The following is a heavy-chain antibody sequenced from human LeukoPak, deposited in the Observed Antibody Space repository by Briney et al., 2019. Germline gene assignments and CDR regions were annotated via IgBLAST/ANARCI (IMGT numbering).Heavy chain of an antibody. CDR2: LYHSGTT. V-gene: IGHV4-4*02. CDR1: GGSISSSDW. D-gene: IGHD6-19*01. J-gene: IGHJ2*01. CDR3: ARDKYVSGWYWYFDL. Sequence: PSGTLSLTCAVSGGSISSSDWWSWVRQPPGKGLGWIGELYHSGTTNYNPSLKSRVTISVDKSKNQFSLKLTSVTAADTAVYYCARDKYVSGWYWYFDLWGRGTLVTVSS.